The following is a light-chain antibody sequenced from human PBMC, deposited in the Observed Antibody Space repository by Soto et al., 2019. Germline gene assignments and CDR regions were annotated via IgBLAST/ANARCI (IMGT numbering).Light chain of an antibody. CDR2: DIR. CDR1: SSDVGGYKY. CDR3: SSYTSSSTRV. Sequence: QSVLTQPASVSGSPGQSITISCTGTSSDVGGYKYVSWYQQHPGKAPKLMIYDIRNRPSGVSIRFSGSKSGNTASLTISGLQAEDEADYYCSSYTSSSTRVFGTGTKLTVL. J-gene: IGLJ1*01. V-gene: IGLV2-14*03.